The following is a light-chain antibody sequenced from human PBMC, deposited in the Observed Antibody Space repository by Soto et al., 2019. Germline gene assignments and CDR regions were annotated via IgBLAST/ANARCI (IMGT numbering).Light chain of an antibody. CDR2: GSS. CDR1: ESVISSY. J-gene: IGKJ2*01. Sequence: EIVLTQSPGTLSLSPGERATLSCRASESVISSYLAWYQQKPGQASRLLIYGSSTRATGIPDRFSGSGSGTDFTLSISRLEPEDFAVYYCQQYGNSIYTFGQGTKLEIK. V-gene: IGKV3-20*01. CDR3: QQYGNSIYT.